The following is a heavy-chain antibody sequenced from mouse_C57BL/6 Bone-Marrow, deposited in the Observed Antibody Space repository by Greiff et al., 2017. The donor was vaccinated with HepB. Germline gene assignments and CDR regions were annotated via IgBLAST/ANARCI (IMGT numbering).Heavy chain of an antibody. V-gene: IGHV5-16*01. Sequence: DVKLVESEGGLVQPGSSMKLSCTASGFTFSDYYMAWVRQVPEKGLEWVANINYDGSSTYYLDSLKSRFIISRDNAKNILYLQMSSLKSEDTATYYCARAVDGYYVSFDDWGQGTTLTVSS. D-gene: IGHD2-3*01. CDR1: GFTFSDYY. J-gene: IGHJ2*01. CDR3: ARAVDGYYVSFDD. CDR2: INYDGSST.